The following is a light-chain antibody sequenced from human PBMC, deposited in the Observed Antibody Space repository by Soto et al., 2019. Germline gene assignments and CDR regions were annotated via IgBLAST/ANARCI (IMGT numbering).Light chain of an antibody. J-gene: IGLJ1*01. V-gene: IGLV2-14*01. CDR2: EVS. CDR1: SSDVGGYNY. Sequence: QSALTQPASVSGSPGQSITISCTGTSSDVGGYNYVSWYQQHPGKAPKLMIYEVSNRPSGVSNRFSGSKSRNTASLTISGLQAEDEADYYWSSYTSSSTYVFGTGTKLTVL. CDR3: SSYTSSSTYV.